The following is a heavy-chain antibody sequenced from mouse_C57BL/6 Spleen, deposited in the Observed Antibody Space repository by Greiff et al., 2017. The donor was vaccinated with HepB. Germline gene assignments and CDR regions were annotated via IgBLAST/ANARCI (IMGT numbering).Heavy chain of an antibody. D-gene: IGHD1-1*01. J-gene: IGHJ3*01. V-gene: IGHV1-20*01. CDR2: INPYNGDT. CDR3: ARSRYYGSSQFAY. Sequence: VQLKESGPELVKPGDSVKISCKASGYSFTGYFMNWVMQSHGKSLEWIGRINPYNGDTFYNQKFKGKATLTVDKSSSTAHMELRSLTSEDSAVYYCARSRYYGSSQFAYWGQGTLVTVSA. CDR1: GYSFTGYF.